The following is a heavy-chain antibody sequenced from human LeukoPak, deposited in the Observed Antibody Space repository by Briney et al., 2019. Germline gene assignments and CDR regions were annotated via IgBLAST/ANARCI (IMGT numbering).Heavy chain of an antibody. CDR2: INPGGGSP. CDR3: AIGYSDNWYRSLGY. Sequence: GASVKVSCKTSGYTFISYYLHWVRQAPGQGLEWMGVINPGGGSPIYAQRFQGRVTVTRDTSTSTVYMELSSLRSDDTAVYYCAIGYSDNWYRSLGYWGQGTLVTVSS. CDR1: GYTFISYY. D-gene: IGHD6-13*01. J-gene: IGHJ4*02. V-gene: IGHV1-46*01.